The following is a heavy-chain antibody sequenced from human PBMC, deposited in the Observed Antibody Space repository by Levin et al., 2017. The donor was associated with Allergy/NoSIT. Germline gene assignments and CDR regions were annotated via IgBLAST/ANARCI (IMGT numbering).Heavy chain of an antibody. Sequence: SETLSLTCAVYGGSFSGYYWSWIRQPPGKGLEWIGEINHSGSTNYNPSLKSRVTISVDTSKNQFSLKLSSVTAADTSVYYCARKRGYSYGYFDYWGQGTLVTVSS. D-gene: IGHD5-18*01. J-gene: IGHJ4*02. CDR1: GGSFSGYY. V-gene: IGHV4-34*01. CDR3: ARKRGYSYGYFDY. CDR2: INHSGST.